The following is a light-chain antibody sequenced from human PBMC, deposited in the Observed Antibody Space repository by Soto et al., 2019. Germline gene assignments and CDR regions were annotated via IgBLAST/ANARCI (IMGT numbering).Light chain of an antibody. V-gene: IGKV1-39*01. Sequence: DIQMTQSPASLSAPVGDRVTITCRASQSISSYSHWYQQKPGKDPKLLIYTASSLQSGVPSRFSGSGSGTDFTLTISSLLHEDFATDYCQQSYSSPFFTFGPGTKVDIK. J-gene: IGKJ3*01. CDR3: QQSYSSPFFT. CDR1: QSISSY. CDR2: TAS.